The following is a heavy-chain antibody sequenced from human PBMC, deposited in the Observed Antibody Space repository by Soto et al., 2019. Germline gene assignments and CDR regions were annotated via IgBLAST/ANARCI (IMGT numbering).Heavy chain of an antibody. CDR2: FDYSGST. CDR1: GGSISSSSYY. V-gene: IGHV4-39*01. Sequence: QLQLEESGPGLVKPSETLSLTCTVSGGSISSSSYYWGGIRQSPGKGLEWIGSFDYSGSTYYSPSLRSRVTISGDTSRKQISLRLSSVTAADTAVYYCARISVASRYMDVWGKGTTVTVSS. CDR3: ARISVASRYMDV. D-gene: IGHD5-12*01. J-gene: IGHJ6*03.